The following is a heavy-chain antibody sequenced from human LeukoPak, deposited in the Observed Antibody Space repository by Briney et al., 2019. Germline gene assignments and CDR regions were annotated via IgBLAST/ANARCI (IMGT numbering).Heavy chain of an antibody. CDR1: GGSISSYY. J-gene: IGHJ5*02. D-gene: IGHD5-18*01. Sequence: PSETLSLTCTVSGGSISSYYWSWIRQPPGKGLEWIGDIYYSGSTNYNPSLKSRVTISVDTSKNEFSLKLSSVTAADTAVYYCARNIQRYSYGSYWFDPWGQGTLVTVSS. V-gene: IGHV4-59*01. CDR3: ARNIQRYSYGSYWFDP. CDR2: IYYSGST.